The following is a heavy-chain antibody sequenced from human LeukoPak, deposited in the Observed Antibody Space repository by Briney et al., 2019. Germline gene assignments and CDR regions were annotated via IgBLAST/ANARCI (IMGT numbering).Heavy chain of an antibody. D-gene: IGHD3-9*01. V-gene: IGHV3-48*04. CDR2: ISSSSSTI. Sequence: GGSLRLSCAASGFTFSSYSMNWVRQAPGRGLEWVSYISSSSSTIYYADSVKGRFTISRDNAKNSLYLQMNSLRAEDTALYYCAKDTQYDILTGYSAFDIWGQGTMVTVSS. CDR1: GFTFSSYS. CDR3: AKDTQYDILTGYSAFDI. J-gene: IGHJ3*02.